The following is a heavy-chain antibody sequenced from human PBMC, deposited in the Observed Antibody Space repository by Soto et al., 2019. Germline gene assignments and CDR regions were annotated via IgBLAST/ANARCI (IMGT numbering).Heavy chain of an antibody. CDR3: TRDVDFGEEDV. J-gene: IGHJ6*02. CDR1: CGSRSGGRFS. CDR2: IYFTGST. Sequence: LENLSLTRPVSCGSRSGGRFSLKWIRQPPGKGLEWIGYIYFTGSTNYNPSLKSRVTVSIDTSKNQFSLKLSSVTAADTAVYFCTRDVDFGEEDVWGQGTTVTVS. D-gene: IGHD4-17*01. V-gene: IGHV4-61*01.